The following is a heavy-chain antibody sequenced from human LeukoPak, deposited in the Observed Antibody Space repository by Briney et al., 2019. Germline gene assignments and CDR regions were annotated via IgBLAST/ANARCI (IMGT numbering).Heavy chain of an antibody. J-gene: IGHJ4*02. CDR1: GGSISSYY. CDR2: IYYSGST. V-gene: IGHV4-59*01. D-gene: IGHD6-13*01. Sequence: PSETLSLTCTVSGGSISSYYWSWIRQPPGKGLEWIGYIYYSGSTNYNPSLKSRVTISVDTSKNQFSLKLSSVTAADTAVYYCAREASYRQGMDYWGQGTLVTVSS. CDR3: AREASYRQGMDY.